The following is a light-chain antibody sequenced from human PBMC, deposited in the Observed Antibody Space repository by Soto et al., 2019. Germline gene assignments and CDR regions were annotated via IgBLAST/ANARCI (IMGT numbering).Light chain of an antibody. V-gene: IGLV1-47*01. CDR2: KNT. Sequence: HSVLTQPPSESGTPGQRVIISCSGSSSNIGSNYVYWYQQLPGTAPKVVIYKNTQRPSGVPDRFAGSKSGTSASLAIIGPRSDDEADYSCAAWDDSVRGWVFGVGTKLTVL. CDR1: SSNIGSNY. CDR3: AAWDDSVRGWV. J-gene: IGLJ3*02.